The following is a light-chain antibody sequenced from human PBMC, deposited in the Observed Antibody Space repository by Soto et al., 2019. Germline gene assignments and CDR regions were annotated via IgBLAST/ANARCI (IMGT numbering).Light chain of an antibody. J-gene: IGLJ1*01. Sequence: QSALTQPASVSGSPGQSITISCTGTSSDVGGYDYVSWYQQHPGKVPTLLIYDVSNRPSGVSTRFSGSKFANTASLTISGLQTEDDADYYCSSYRFNNTRVFGPGTKLTVL. CDR2: DVS. CDR1: SSDVGGYDY. V-gene: IGLV2-14*01. CDR3: SSYRFNNTRV.